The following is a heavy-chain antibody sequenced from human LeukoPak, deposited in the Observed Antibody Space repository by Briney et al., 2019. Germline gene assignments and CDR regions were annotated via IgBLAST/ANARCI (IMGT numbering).Heavy chain of an antibody. CDR2: MYHSESA. V-gene: IGHV4-30-2*01. D-gene: IGHD3-10*01. Sequence: SETLSLTCGVSGGSIITGGYSWSWIRQPPGKGLEWIGYMYHSESAYYNPSLKGRVTISVDRSKNHFSLNLTSVTAADTAVYYCARVVSSLWNHGDAFDIWGQGTMVIVSA. J-gene: IGHJ3*02. CDR3: ARVVSSLWNHGDAFDI. CDR1: GGSIITGGYS.